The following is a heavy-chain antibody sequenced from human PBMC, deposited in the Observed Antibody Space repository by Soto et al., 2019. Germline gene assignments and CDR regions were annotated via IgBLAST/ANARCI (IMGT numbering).Heavy chain of an antibody. CDR1: GGTFNRYI. D-gene: IGHD4-17*01. CDR2: FIPIVGIA. CDR3: AGAPTTGSAFDI. J-gene: IGHJ3*02. V-gene: IGHV1-69*02. Sequence: QVQLVQSGAEVKKPGSSVKVSCKGSGGTFNRYIISWVRQAPGQGLEWMGRFIPIVGIANYAQKFQGRVTITADKSTGTAYMELSNLRSEDTAVYYCAGAPTTGSAFDIWGQGTMVTVSS.